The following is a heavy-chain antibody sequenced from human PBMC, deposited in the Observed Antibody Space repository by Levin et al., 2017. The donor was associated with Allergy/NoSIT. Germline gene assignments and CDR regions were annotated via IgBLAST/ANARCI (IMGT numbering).Heavy chain of an antibody. CDR1: GGSISSSSYY. J-gene: IGHJ4*02. D-gene: IGHD3-10*01. CDR3: ARQGPDLWFGELFFDY. Sequence: SQTLSLTCTVSGGSISSSSYYWGWIRQPPGKGLEWIGSIYYSGSTYYNPSLKSRVTISVDTSKNQFSLKLSSVTAADTAVYYCARQGPDLWFGELFFDYWGQGTLVTVSS. V-gene: IGHV4-39*01. CDR2: IYYSGST.